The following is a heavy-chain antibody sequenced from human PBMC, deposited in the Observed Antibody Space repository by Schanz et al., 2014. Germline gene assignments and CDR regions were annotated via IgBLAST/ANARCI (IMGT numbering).Heavy chain of an antibody. CDR3: AKCIGWYGRWAFDI. D-gene: IGHD6-19*01. J-gene: IGHJ3*02. CDR2: IYSGGST. V-gene: IGHV3-53*01. CDR1: GFTVSSNY. Sequence: EVQLVESGGGLIQPGGSLRLSCAASGFTVSSNYMSWVRQAPGKGLEWVAVIYSGGSTFYTDSVKGRFTISRDNSKNTLYLQMNSLIAEDTAVYYCAKCIGWYGRWAFDIWGQGTMGTVSS.